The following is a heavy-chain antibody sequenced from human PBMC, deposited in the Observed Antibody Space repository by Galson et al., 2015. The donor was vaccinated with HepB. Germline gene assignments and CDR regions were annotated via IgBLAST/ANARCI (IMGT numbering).Heavy chain of an antibody. Sequence: LRLSCAASGFTLHSNAMSWVRQAPGQGLEWVSQITTSAGDTHYADSVKGRFTISRDSFKNILYLQMNSLRVEDTAVYYCAKGNRSGWSESWGQGTQVIVSS. V-gene: IGHV3-23*01. J-gene: IGHJ5*01. CDR2: ITTSAGDT. CDR3: AKGNRSGWSES. CDR1: GFTLHSNA. D-gene: IGHD3-22*01.